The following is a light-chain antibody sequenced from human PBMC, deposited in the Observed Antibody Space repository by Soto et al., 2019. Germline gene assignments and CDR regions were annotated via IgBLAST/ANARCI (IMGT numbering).Light chain of an antibody. CDR1: SSDVGGYNY. V-gene: IGLV2-14*01. CDR3: SSYTSSSPYV. CDR2: DVS. Sequence: QSVLTQPASVSGSPGQSITISCTGTSSDVGGYNYVSWYQQHPGKAPKLMIYDVSNRPSGVSNRFSGAKSGNTASLTSSGLQAEDEADYYCSSYTSSSPYVFGPGTKVTVL. J-gene: IGLJ1*01.